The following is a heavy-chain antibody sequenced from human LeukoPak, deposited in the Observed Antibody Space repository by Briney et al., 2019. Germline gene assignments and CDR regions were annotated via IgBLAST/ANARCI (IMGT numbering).Heavy chain of an antibody. V-gene: IGHV1-8*01. J-gene: IGHJ4*02. D-gene: IGHD3-3*01. CDR1: GYTFTSYD. CDR3: ARVSTYYDFWSAPRPLYYFDY. CDR2: MNPNSVNT. Sequence: GASVKVSCKASGYTFTSYDINWVRQATGQGLEWMGWMNPNSVNTGYAQKFQGRVTMTRNTSISTAYMELSSLRSEDTAVYYCARVSTYYDFWSAPRPLYYFDYWGQGTLVTVSS.